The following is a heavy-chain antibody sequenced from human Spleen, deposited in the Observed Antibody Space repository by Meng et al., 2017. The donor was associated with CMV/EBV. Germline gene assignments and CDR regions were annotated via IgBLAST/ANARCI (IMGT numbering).Heavy chain of an antibody. CDR1: GYTFTGYY. J-gene: IGHJ4*02. CDR2: INPHRGDT. D-gene: IGHD4-23*01. V-gene: IGHV1-2*02. Sequence: ASVKVSCKASGYTFTGYYIHWVRQALGQGFEWMGWINPHRGDTDYAQNFQGKVTKTRDTSINTAYMELTRLTSDDTAVYYCERTPAGNTGGRPFDYWGQGTLVTVSS. CDR3: ERTPAGNTGGRPFDY.